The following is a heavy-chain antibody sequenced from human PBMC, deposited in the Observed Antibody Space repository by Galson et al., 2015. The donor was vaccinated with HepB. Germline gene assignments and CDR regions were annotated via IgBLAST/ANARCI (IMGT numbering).Heavy chain of an antibody. D-gene: IGHD6-6*01. J-gene: IGHJ4*02. V-gene: IGHV1-24*01. CDR3: ATPSRPDALVFDY. Sequence: SVKVSCKVSGYTLTELSMHWVRQAPGKGLEWMGGFVPEDGETIYAQKFQGRVTMTEDTSTDTAYMELSSLRSEDTAVYYCATPSRPDALVFDYWGQGTLVTVSS. CDR1: GYTLTELS. CDR2: FVPEDGET.